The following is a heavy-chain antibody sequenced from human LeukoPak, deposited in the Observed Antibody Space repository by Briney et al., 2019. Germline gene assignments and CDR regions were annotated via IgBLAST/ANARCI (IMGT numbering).Heavy chain of an antibody. Sequence: SQTLSLTCTVSGRSISSGSYYWSWIRQPAGKGLEWIGRIYTSGSTNYNPSLKSRFTISVDTSKDQFSLKLSSVTAADTAVYYCARQYRPDSFGYYYGMDVWGQGTTVTVSS. D-gene: IGHD1-14*01. CDR1: GRSISSGSYY. CDR2: IYTSGST. J-gene: IGHJ6*02. V-gene: IGHV4-61*02. CDR3: ARQYRPDSFGYYYGMDV.